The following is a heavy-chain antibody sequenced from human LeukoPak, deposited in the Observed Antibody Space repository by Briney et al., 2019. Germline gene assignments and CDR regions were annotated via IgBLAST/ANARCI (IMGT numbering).Heavy chain of an antibody. CDR1: GITLSNYG. J-gene: IGHJ4*02. D-gene: IGHD2/OR15-2a*01. Sequence: TGGSLRLSCAVSGITLSNYGMSWGRQAPREGLEWVAGISGSGGGAPSSDSVKGGFTISTDNATNRLDLHMNSLRAEDMAMYFCAKRGVVIRVFLCGCHKEAYYFDSWGQGVLVTVSS. CDR2: ISGSGGGA. V-gene: IGHV3-23*01. CDR3: AKRGVVIRVFLCGCHKEAYYFDS.